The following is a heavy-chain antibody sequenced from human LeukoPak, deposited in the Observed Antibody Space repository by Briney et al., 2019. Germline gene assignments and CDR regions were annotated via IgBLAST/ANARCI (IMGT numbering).Heavy chain of an antibody. J-gene: IGHJ4*02. Sequence: PSETLSLTCTVSGGSITNYYWSWIRQPPGKGLECIGYIYYSGSTNYNPSLKSRVTISLHTSKNQLSLKLNSVTAADTAVYYCARGVPYGPSYEFFDYWGQGTLVTVSS. CDR3: ARGVPYGPSYEFFDY. D-gene: IGHD3-10*01. CDR1: GGSITNYY. V-gene: IGHV4-59*01. CDR2: IYYSGST.